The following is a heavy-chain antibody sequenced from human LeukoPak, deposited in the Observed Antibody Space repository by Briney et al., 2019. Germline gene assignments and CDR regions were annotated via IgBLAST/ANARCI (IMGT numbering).Heavy chain of an antibody. Sequence: SETLSLTCTVSGGSISSGGYYWSWIRQHPGKGLEWIGYIYYSGSTYYNPSLRSRVTISVDTSKNQFSLKLSSVTAADTAVYYCARSTSLVTPADYWGQGTLVTVSS. CDR2: IYYSGST. J-gene: IGHJ4*02. CDR3: ARSTSLVTPADY. CDR1: GGSISSGGYY. V-gene: IGHV4-31*03. D-gene: IGHD4-23*01.